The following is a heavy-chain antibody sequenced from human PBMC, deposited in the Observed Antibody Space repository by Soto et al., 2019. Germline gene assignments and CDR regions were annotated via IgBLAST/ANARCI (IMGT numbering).Heavy chain of an antibody. J-gene: IGHJ5*02. Sequence: QVQLVQSGAEVKKPGSSVKVSCKASGGTFSSYAISWVQQAPGQGLEWMGGIIPIFGTTNYAQKFQGRVTITADESTSTAYMELSSLRSEDTAVYYCARDGGVRGVIPKWFDPWGQGTLVTVSS. CDR1: GGTFSSYA. D-gene: IGHD3-10*01. CDR3: ARDGGVRGVIPKWFDP. CDR2: IIPIFGTT. V-gene: IGHV1-69*01.